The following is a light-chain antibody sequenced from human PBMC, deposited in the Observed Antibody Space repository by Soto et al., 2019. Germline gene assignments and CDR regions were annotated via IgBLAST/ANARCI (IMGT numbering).Light chain of an antibody. Sequence: EIVLRQSPDTLSLSPGERATLSCRASQSVSNNLAWYQEKPGQAPRLLIYDASIRATGIPARFSGSWSGTDFTLTINGLEPEDSAVYYCQQRGNWPPTWTFGQGTKVDI. J-gene: IGKJ1*01. CDR2: DAS. CDR3: QQRGNWPPTWT. V-gene: IGKV3-11*01. CDR1: QSVSNN.